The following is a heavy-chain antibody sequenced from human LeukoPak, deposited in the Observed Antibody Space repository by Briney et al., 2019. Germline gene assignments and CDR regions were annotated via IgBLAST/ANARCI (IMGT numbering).Heavy chain of an antibody. CDR3: ARVGRYFDWLWFDP. D-gene: IGHD3-9*01. V-gene: IGHV1-8*01. J-gene: IGHJ5*02. CDR1: GYTFTSFD. CDR2: MNPNSGNT. Sequence: GASVKVSCKISGYTFTSFDINWVRQATGQGLEWMGWMNPNSGNTGYAQKFQGRVTMTRNTSISTAYMELSSLRSEDTAVYYCARVGRYFDWLWFDPWGQGTVVTVSS.